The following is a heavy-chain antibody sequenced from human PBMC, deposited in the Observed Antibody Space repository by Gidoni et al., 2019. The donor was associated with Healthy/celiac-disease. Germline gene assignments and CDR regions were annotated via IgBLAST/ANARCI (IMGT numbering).Heavy chain of an antibody. J-gene: IGHJ3*02. Sequence: QVQLVQSGAEVKNPGSSVKVSFKASGVTFSSYAISWVRQAPGQGLEWMGGIIPIFGTANYAQKFQGRVTITADKSTSTAYMELSRLRSEDTAVYYCATSLDYYDSSGYPIWGQGTMVTVSS. CDR1: GVTFSSYA. CDR3: ATSLDYYDSSGYPI. V-gene: IGHV1-69*06. CDR2: IIPIFGTA. D-gene: IGHD3-22*01.